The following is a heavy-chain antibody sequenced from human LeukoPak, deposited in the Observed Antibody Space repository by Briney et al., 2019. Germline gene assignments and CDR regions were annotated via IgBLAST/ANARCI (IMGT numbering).Heavy chain of an antibody. CDR1: GGSLSSSSYY. J-gene: IGHJ4*02. CDR3: ARGRKWELLWRQEEFDY. V-gene: IGHV4-39*07. Sequence: PSETLSLTCTVSGGSLSSSSYYWGWIRQAPGKGLEWIGSIYYSGSTYYNPSLKSRVTISVDTSKNQFSLKLSSVTAADTAVYYCARGRKWELLWRQEEFDYWGQGTLVTVSS. D-gene: IGHD1-26*01. CDR2: IYYSGST.